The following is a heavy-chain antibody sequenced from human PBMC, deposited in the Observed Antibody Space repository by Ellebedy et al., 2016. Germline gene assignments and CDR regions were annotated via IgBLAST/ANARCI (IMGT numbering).Heavy chain of an antibody. J-gene: IGHJ4*02. CDR3: AKTISWFYFDY. CDR2: IIATADT. D-gene: IGHD6-13*01. Sequence: GESLKISXTVSGFTFLDDAMRWVSRAPEKGLEWDSTIIATADTYYADSVKGRFTISRDNSKNTLSLQMHSLRAGDTAVYYCAKTISWFYFDYWGQGALVTVSS. V-gene: IGHV3-23*01. CDR1: GFTFLDDA.